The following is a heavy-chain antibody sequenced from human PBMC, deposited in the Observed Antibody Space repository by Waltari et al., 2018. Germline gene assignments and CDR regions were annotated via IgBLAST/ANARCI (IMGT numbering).Heavy chain of an antibody. V-gene: IGHV4-59*13. J-gene: IGHJ6*03. CDR2: ISYSGSA. CDR1: GGPINGNY. D-gene: IGHD4-4*01. Sequence: QVQLQESGPGLVKPSETLSLTCSVPGGPINGNYWRWIRQPPGKGLEWLGYISYSGSATYNTSLKSRVTISVDTAKNQFSLKVRSVTAADTAVYYCAKAGDGYSYYYYYMDVWGNGTTVTVSS. CDR3: AKAGDGYSYYYYYMDV.